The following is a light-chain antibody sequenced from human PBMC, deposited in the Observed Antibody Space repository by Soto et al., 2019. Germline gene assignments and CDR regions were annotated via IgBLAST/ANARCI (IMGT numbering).Light chain of an antibody. CDR3: QQYNNWPPWT. CDR2: AAD. V-gene: IGKV3-15*01. J-gene: IGKJ1*01. CDR1: QSVSNK. Sequence: EVVMRQSTATLSVSPGETATLSCRASQSVSNKLAWYQQRPGQAPRLLIYAADTRATGIPDRFSGSGSGREFTLTISSLQSEDFAVYYCQQYNNWPPWTFGQGTKVEVK.